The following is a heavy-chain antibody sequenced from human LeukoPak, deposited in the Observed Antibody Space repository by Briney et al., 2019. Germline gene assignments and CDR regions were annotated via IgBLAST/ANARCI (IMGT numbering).Heavy chain of an antibody. CDR1: GYTFTSYD. CDR2: MNPNSGNT. D-gene: IGHD6-13*01. CDR3: ARFEGPIAAAGTGDYYYGMDV. Sequence: ASVKVSCKASGYTFTSYDINWVRQATGQGLEWMGWMNPNSGNTGYAQKFQGRVTMTRNTSISTAYMELSSLRSEDTAVYYCARFEGPIAAAGTGDYYYGMDVWGQGTTVTVSS. V-gene: IGHV1-8*01. J-gene: IGHJ6*02.